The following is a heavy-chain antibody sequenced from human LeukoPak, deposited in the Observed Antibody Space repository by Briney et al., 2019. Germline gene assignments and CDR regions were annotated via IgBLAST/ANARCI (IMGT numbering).Heavy chain of an antibody. D-gene: IGHD6-19*01. Sequence: GGSLRHSCAASGFTFSSYEMNGVRQAPGKGLEWVSYISSSGSTIYYADSVKGRFTISRDNAKNSLYLQMNSLRAEDTAVYYCARVMKQWLVGDAFDIWGQGTMVTVSS. CDR1: GFTFSSYE. V-gene: IGHV3-48*03. CDR3: ARVMKQWLVGDAFDI. J-gene: IGHJ3*02. CDR2: ISSSGSTI.